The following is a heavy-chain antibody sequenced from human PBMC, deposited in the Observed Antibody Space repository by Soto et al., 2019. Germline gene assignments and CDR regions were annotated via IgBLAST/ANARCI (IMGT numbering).Heavy chain of an antibody. D-gene: IGHD3-22*01. CDR2: ISSSSTI. J-gene: IGHJ3*02. Sequence: GGSLRLSCAASGFTLSSYSMNWVRQAPGKGLEWVSYISSSSTIYYADSVKGRFTISRDNAKNSLYLQMNSLRDEDTAVYYCARERGSYYDSSGYGHFDIWGQGTMVTVSS. CDR3: ARERGSYYDSSGYGHFDI. CDR1: GFTLSSYS. V-gene: IGHV3-48*02.